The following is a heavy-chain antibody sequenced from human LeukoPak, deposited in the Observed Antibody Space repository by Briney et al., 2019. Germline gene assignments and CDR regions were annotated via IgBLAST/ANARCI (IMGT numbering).Heavy chain of an antibody. CDR1: GFTFSSYG. D-gene: IGHD6-13*01. J-gene: IGHJ4*02. Sequence: GGSLRLSCAASGFTFSSYGMHWVRQAPGKGLEWVAVIWSDGSKEYYADSVKGRFAISRDNSKNTLYLQMNSLRVEDTAVYYCARDRSSSYDYWGQGTLVTVSS. CDR2: IWSDGSKE. V-gene: IGHV3-33*08. CDR3: ARDRSSSYDY.